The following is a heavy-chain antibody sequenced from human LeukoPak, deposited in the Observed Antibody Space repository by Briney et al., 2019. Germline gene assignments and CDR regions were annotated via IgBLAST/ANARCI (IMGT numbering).Heavy chain of an antibody. CDR2: IYWNDDK. J-gene: IGHJ5*02. D-gene: IGHD6-13*01. Sequence: SGPTLVNPTQTLTLTCTFSGFSLSTSGVGVGWIRQPPGKALEWLALIYWNDDKRYSPSLKSRLTITKDTSKNQVVLTMTNMDTMDTATYYCAHSEEFLGDSSSWYNWFDPWGQGTLVTVSS. V-gene: IGHV2-5*01. CDR1: GFSLSTSGVG. CDR3: AHSEEFLGDSSSWYNWFDP.